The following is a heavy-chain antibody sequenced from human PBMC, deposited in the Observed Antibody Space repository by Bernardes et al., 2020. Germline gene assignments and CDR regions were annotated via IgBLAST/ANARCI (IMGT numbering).Heavy chain of an antibody. J-gene: IGHJ6*03. CDR3: ARGPFNYGNYYYYYYMDV. V-gene: IGHV4-61*01. CDR2: IYYSGST. Sequence: SETLSLTCTVSGGSVSSGSYYWSWIRQPPGKGLEWIGYIYYSGSTNYNPSLKSRVTISVDTSKNQFSLKLSSVTAADTAVYYCARGPFNYGNYYYYYYMDVWGKGTTVTVSS. D-gene: IGHD4-17*01. CDR1: GGSVSSGSYY.